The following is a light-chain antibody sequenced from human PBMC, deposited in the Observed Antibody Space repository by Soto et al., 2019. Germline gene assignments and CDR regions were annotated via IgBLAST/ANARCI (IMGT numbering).Light chain of an antibody. CDR3: QPRSNWPSIT. V-gene: IGKV3-11*01. CDR2: DAP. Sequence: MVLTQSPATPSLSPGERAAGSCRASHRFSSYLAWDQQKPGQAPRLLIHDAPTRATGIPARFSASGSGTALPLTISSLEPEDFAVSSCQPRSNWPSITFGQGTRLEIK. J-gene: IGKJ5*01. CDR1: HRFSSY.